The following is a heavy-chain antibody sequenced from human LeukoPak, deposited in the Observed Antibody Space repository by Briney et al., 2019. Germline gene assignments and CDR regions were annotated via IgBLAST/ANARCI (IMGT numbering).Heavy chain of an antibody. CDR3: AREGIIVATVN. D-gene: IGHD5-12*01. Sequence: GGSLRLSCAASGFTVSSNYMSWVRQAPGKGLEWVSVIYSGGRTYYADSVKGRFTISRDNSRNTLCLQMNSLRAEDTAVYYCAREGIIVATVNWGQGTLVTVSS. V-gene: IGHV3-53*01. CDR2: IYSGGRT. CDR1: GFTVSSNY. J-gene: IGHJ4*02.